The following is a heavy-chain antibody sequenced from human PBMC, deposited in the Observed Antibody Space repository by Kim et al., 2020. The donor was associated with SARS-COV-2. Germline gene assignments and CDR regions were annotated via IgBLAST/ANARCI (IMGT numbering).Heavy chain of an antibody. V-gene: IGHV3-30-3*01. CDR1: GFTFSSYA. CDR3: ARDWFGAAAYYYYGMDV. D-gene: IGHD3-16*01. Sequence: GGSLRLSCAASGFTFSSYAMHWVRQAPGKGLEWVAVISYDGSNKYYADSVKGRFTISRDNSKNTLYLQMNSLRAEDTAVYYCARDWFGAAAYYYYGMDV. J-gene: IGHJ6*01. CDR2: ISYDGSNK.